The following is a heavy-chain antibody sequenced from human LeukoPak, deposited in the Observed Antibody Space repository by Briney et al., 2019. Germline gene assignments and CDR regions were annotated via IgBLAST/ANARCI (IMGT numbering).Heavy chain of an antibody. J-gene: IGHJ4*02. CDR1: GFTFSSYA. CDR3: ARGSHQDYFGSMTYLFDY. V-gene: IGHV3-30*04. Sequence: PGGSLRLSCAASGFTFSSYAIRWVRQAPGKGLEWVTFISHDGSNKYYADSVKGRFTISRDKSKKTLYLQVNCLRVEDTAVYYCARGSHQDYFGSMTYLFDYWGQGTLVTVSS. D-gene: IGHD3-10*01. CDR2: ISHDGSNK.